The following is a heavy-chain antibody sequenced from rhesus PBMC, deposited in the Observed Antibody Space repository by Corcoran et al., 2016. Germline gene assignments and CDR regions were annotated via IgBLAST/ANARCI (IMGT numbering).Heavy chain of an antibody. CDR3: TREQQYDFDY. D-gene: IGHD6-19*01. CDR1: GGSISRSTW. Sequence: QVQLQESGPGLVKPSETLSLPCAVSGGSISRSTWWSWIRQPPGKGLEWIGYISGSSGSTYYNPSLKSRVTISKDTSKNSLFLQMDRLRAEDTAVYYCTREQQYDFDYWGQGVLVTVSS. CDR2: ISGSSGST. J-gene: IGHJ4*01. V-gene: IGHV4S19*01.